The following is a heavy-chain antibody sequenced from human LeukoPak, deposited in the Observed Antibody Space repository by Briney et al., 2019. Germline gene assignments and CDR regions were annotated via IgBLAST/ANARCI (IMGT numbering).Heavy chain of an antibody. Sequence: SETLSLTCAVYGGSFSGYYWSWIRQPPGKGLEWIGEINHSGSTNYNPSLKSRVTISVDTSKNQFSLKLSSVTAADTAVYYCARAGVDTAMGEDYWGQGTLVTVSS. CDR1: GGSFSGYY. J-gene: IGHJ4*02. V-gene: IGHV4-34*01. D-gene: IGHD5-18*01. CDR2: INHSGST. CDR3: ARAGVDTAMGEDY.